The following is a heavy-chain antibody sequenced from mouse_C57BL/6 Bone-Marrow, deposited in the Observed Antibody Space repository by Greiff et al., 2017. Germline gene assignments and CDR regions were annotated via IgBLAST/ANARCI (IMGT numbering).Heavy chain of an antibody. V-gene: IGHV1-9*01. CDR3: ARRDYDYEGYFDV. Sequence: VQLQQSGAELMKPGASVKLSCKASGYTLTGYWIEWVKQRPGHGLEWIGELLPGSGSTNYNEKFKGKATFTADTSSNTAYMQLSSLTTEDSAIYYCARRDYDYEGYFDVWGTGTTVTVSS. D-gene: IGHD2-4*01. CDR2: LLPGSGST. J-gene: IGHJ1*03. CDR1: GYTLTGYW.